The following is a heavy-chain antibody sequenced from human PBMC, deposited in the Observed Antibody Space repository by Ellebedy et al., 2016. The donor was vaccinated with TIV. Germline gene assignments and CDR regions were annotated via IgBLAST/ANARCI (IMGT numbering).Heavy chain of an antibody. CDR2: IYYSGHT. CDR1: SGSISGYY. V-gene: IGHV4-59*08. CDR3: ARWNEGFDD. J-gene: IGHJ4*02. D-gene: IGHD1-1*01. Sequence: MPSETLSLTCTVSSGSISGYYWNWIRQPPGKGLEWFGYIYYSGHTDYIRSLKSRVTMSVDTSKNQLSLKLSSVTAADTAVYFCARWNEGFDDWGQGTLVTVSS.